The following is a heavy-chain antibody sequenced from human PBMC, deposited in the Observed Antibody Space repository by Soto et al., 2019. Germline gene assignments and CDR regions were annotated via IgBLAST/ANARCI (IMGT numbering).Heavy chain of an antibody. CDR3: ARKLRPYFDY. CDR1: GFTFSSYA. V-gene: IGHV3-30-3*01. CDR2: ISYDGSNK. Sequence: QVQLVESGGGVVQPGRSLRLSCAASGFTFSSYAMHWVRQAPGKGLEWVAVISYDGSNKYYADSVKGRFTISRDNSKNTLYLQMNSLRAEDTAVYYCARKLRPYFDYWGQGTLVTVSS. D-gene: IGHD1-26*01. J-gene: IGHJ4*02.